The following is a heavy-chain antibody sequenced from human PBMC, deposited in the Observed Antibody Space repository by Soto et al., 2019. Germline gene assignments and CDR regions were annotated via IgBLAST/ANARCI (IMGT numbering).Heavy chain of an antibody. V-gene: IGHV1-8*01. CDR1: GYTFTSYD. CDR3: ARGNPFYDFWSGYTWKNYYYYYYMDV. J-gene: IGHJ6*03. Sequence: GASVKVSCKASGYTFTSYDINWVRQATGQGLEWMGWMNPNSGNTGYAQKFQGRVTMTRNTSISTAYMELSSLRYEDTAVYYCARGNPFYDFWSGYTWKNYYYYYYMDVWG. CDR2: MNPNSGNT. D-gene: IGHD3-3*01.